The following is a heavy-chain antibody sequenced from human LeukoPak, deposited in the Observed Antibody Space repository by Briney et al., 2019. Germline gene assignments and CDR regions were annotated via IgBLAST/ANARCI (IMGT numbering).Heavy chain of an antibody. CDR2: IGTAGDT. Sequence: GGSLTLSCPPSGFTFSNYDMHWLRQATAKALEWVSAIGTAGDTYYPGSVKGGFTISRENAKNSSYLRMNILRARNTAVYYCARDLGRGAFDIWGQGTMVTVSS. CDR3: ARDLGRGAFDI. D-gene: IGHD1-26*01. V-gene: IGHV3-13*04. CDR1: GFTFSNYD. J-gene: IGHJ3*02.